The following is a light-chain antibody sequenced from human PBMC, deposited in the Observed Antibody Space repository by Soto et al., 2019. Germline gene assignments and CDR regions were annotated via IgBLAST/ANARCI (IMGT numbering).Light chain of an antibody. V-gene: IGLV1-47*02. Sequence: QSALTQTPSASATPGQRVTISCSGSSPNIGSNHVYWYQQLPGTAPKLLIYTNNQRPSGVPDRFSGSKSGTSASLAISGLRSEDEADYFCAAWDDSLSGMVFGGGTKLTVL. CDR1: SPNIGSNH. J-gene: IGLJ2*01. CDR2: TNN. CDR3: AAWDDSLSGMV.